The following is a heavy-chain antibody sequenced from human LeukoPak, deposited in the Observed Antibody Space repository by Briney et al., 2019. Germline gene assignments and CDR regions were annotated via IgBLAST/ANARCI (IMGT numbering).Heavy chain of an antibody. J-gene: IGHJ4*02. V-gene: IGHV3-33*01. CDR2: IWSGESTT. CDR1: GFTFSAYG. Sequence: GRSLRLSCAASGFTFSAYGMHWVRQAPGKGLERVAVIWSGESTTYYADSVKGRFTISRDNSKNTLYLEMNSLRAEDTAVYHCARSIQLWSPSFDYWGQGILVTVSS. D-gene: IGHD5-18*01. CDR3: ARSIQLWSPSFDY.